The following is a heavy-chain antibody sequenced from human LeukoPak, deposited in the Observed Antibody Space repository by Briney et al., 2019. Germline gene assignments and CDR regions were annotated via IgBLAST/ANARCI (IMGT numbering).Heavy chain of an antibody. V-gene: IGHV1-2*02. CDR3: ARGFSEAVVVVFDY. CDR2: INPNSGGT. D-gene: IGHD2-15*01. CDR1: GYTFTGYY. Sequence: MAGGSLRLSCEVSGYTFTGYYMHWVRQAPGQGLEWMGWINPNSGGTNYAQKFQGRVTMTRDTSISTAYMELSRLRSDDTAVYYCARGFSEAVVVVFDYWGQGTLVTVSS. J-gene: IGHJ4*02.